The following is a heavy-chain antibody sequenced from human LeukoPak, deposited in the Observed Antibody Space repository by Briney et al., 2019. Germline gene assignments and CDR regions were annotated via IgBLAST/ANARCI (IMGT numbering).Heavy chain of an antibody. CDR2: IKQDGSEK. D-gene: IGHD5-18*01. V-gene: IGHV3-7*03. CDR1: GFTFSSYR. J-gene: IGHJ4*02. CDR3: ARGGRDTAMVRGNYFDY. Sequence: GGSLRLSCAASGFTFSSYRMSWVRQAPGQGLEWVANIKQDGSEKYYVDSVKGRFTISRDNAKNSLYLQMNSLRAEDTAVYYCARGGRDTAMVRGNYFDYWGQGTLVTVSS.